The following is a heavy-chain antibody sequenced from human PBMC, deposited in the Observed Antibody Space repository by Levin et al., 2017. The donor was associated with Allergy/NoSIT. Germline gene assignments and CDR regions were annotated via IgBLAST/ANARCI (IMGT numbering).Heavy chain of an antibody. Sequence: GSLRLSCAASGFTFSNYGMHWVRQAPGKGLEWVAVIWYDGSNKYYGDSVKGRFTVSRDNSKNMVYLQMNNLRVEDTAIYYCARDGKGPSDFWGQGTLVTVSS. V-gene: IGHV3-33*01. CDR1: GFTFSNYG. J-gene: IGHJ4*02. D-gene: IGHD1-14*01. CDR3: ARDGKGPSDF. CDR2: IWYDGSNK.